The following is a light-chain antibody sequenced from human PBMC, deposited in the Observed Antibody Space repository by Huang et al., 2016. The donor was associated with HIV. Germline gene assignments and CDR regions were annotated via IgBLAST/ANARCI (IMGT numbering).Light chain of an antibody. CDR2: GAS. CDR3: LQDHNYPRT. Sequence: AIQMTQSPSSLSASVGDRVTITCRASQGITDDLAWYQQKPGKGPKLLISGASTLRSGVPSRFSGSGSGTDFTLTISSLQPEDYATYYCLQDHNYPRTFGQGTKVEI. CDR1: QGITDD. V-gene: IGKV1-6*01. J-gene: IGKJ1*01.